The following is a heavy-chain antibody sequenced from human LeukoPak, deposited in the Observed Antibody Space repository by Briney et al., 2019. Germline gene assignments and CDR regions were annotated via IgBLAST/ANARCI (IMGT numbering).Heavy chain of an antibody. CDR2: IIPIFGTA. CDR3: ATLSGGPDWNYL. Sequence: SVNVSCTASGGTFSSYAISWVRQAPGQGLEWMGGIIPIFGTANYAQKFQGRVTITADESTSTAYMELSSLRSEDTAVYYCATLSGGPDWNYLWGQGTLVTVSS. D-gene: IGHD1-7*01. CDR1: GGTFSSYA. V-gene: IGHV1-69*13. J-gene: IGHJ5*02.